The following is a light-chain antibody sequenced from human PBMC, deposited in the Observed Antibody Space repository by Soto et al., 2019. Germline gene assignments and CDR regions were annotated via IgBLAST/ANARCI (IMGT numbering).Light chain of an antibody. CDR1: QSISTW. CDR3: QQYKIYSWT. V-gene: IGKV1-5*01. CDR2: DAS. Sequence: DIPMTQSPSTLSASVGDRVTITCRASQSISTWLAWYRQSPGKAPELLIYDASSLESGVPSRFSGSVSGTEFTLAISSLQPDDFATYYCQQYKIYSWTFGQGTKVEVK. J-gene: IGKJ1*01.